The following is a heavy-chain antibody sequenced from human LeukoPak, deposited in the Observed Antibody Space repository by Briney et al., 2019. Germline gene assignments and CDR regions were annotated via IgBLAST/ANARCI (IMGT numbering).Heavy chain of an antibody. CDR1: GFTFTNYW. Sequence: GGSLRLSCTASGFTFTNYWMSWVRQGPGKGLEWVANIKEDETEIRYLDSVKGRFTISRDNAKNSLYLQMDSLRAKGTAVYYCARVGSSWDILDYWGQGTLVTVSS. J-gene: IGHJ4*02. V-gene: IGHV3-7*01. CDR3: ARVGSSWDILDY. CDR2: IKEDETEI. D-gene: IGHD6-13*01.